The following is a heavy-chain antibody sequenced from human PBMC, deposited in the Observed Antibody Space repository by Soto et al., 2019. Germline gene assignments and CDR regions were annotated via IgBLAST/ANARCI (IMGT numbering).Heavy chain of an antibody. V-gene: IGHV4-39*01. CDR2: IYYSGST. Sequence: SETLSLTCTVSSAPVSSSTYTWGWIRQPPGKGLEWIGSIYYSGSTYYNPSLKSRVTISVDTSKNQFSLKLSSVTAADTAVYYCALWPAKDGYYYYGMDVWGQGTTVTVSS. CDR1: SAPVSSSTYT. CDR3: ALWPAKDGYYYYGMDV. D-gene: IGHD2-21*01. J-gene: IGHJ6*02.